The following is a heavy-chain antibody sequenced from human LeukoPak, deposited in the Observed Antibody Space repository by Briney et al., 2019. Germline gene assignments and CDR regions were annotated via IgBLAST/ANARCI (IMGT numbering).Heavy chain of an antibody. Sequence: GGSLRLSCAASGITVRSSYMSWVRQAPGKGLEWVSVIYSGGSTYYADSVKGRFTISRDTSKNTLYLQMNSLRAEGTAVYYCARVPIVTTPDSNDYWGQGTLVTVSS. V-gene: IGHV3-66*01. CDR1: GITVRSSY. D-gene: IGHD5-12*01. J-gene: IGHJ4*02. CDR3: ARVPIVTTPDSNDY. CDR2: IYSGGST.